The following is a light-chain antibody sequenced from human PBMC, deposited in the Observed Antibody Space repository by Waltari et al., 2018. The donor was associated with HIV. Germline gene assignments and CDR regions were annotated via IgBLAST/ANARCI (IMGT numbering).Light chain of an antibody. V-gene: IGLV4-69*01. CDR2: LTSDGSH. CDR3: QTWGTGTLYV. CDR1: SGHSSYA. Sequence: QLVLTQSPSASASLGASVKLTCTLSSGHSSYAIAWHQQQPEKGPRYLMKLTSDGSHSKGDGIPDRFSGSSSGAERYLTISSLQSEDEADYYCQTWGTGTLYVFGTGTKVTVL. J-gene: IGLJ1*01.